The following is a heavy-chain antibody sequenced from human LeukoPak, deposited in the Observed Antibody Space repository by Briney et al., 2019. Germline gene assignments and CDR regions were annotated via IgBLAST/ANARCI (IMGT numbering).Heavy chain of an antibody. D-gene: IGHD3-22*01. V-gene: IGHV4-61*01. Sequence: SETLSLTCTVSGGSVSSGSYYWSWIRQPPGTGLEWIGYIYYSGSTNYNPSLKSRVTISVDTSKNQFSLKLSSVTAADTAVYYCARSVSYYDSSGYLDYWGQGTLVTVSS. CDR1: GGSVSSGSYY. CDR3: ARSVSYYDSSGYLDY. J-gene: IGHJ4*02. CDR2: IYYSGST.